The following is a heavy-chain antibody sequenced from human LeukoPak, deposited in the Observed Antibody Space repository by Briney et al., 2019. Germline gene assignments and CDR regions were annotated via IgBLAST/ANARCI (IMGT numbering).Heavy chain of an antibody. CDR3: AREPVHIWYFDY. CDR2: IYTSGST. Sequence: PSETLSLTCTVSGGSISSYHWSWVRQPAGKGLEWIGRIYTSGSTNYNPSLKSRVTMSLDPSKNQFSLKLSSVTAADTAVYYCAREPVHIWYFDYWGQGTLVTVSS. CDR1: GGSISSYH. J-gene: IGHJ4*02. V-gene: IGHV4-4*07.